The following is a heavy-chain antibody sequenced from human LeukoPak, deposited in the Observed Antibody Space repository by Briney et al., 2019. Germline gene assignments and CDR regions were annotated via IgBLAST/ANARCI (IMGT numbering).Heavy chain of an antibody. CDR1: GFTFSNYA. CDR3: AKGHSSSWDAIDY. V-gene: IGHV3-23*01. J-gene: IGHJ4*02. CDR2: ISASGLST. D-gene: IGHD6-13*01. Sequence: GGSLRLSCVASGFTFSNYAMSWVRQAPGKGLEYVSPISASGLSTYYTDSVRGRFTNSRDNSKNTLYLQMHSLRAEDTAVYYCAKGHSSSWDAIDYWGQGTLVTVSS.